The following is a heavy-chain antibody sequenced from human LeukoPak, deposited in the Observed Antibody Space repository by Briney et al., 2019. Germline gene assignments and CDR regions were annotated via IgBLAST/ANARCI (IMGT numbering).Heavy chain of an antibody. CDR3: ARVPTSSGWFFGP. Sequence: SETLSLTCTVSGGSISSYYWSWIRQPPGKGLEWIGYIYYSGSTNYNPSLKSRVTISVDTSKNQFSLKLSSVTAADTAVYYCARVPTSSGWFFGPWGQGTLVTVSS. D-gene: IGHD6-19*01. J-gene: IGHJ5*02. V-gene: IGHV4-59*01. CDR2: IYYSGST. CDR1: GGSISSYY.